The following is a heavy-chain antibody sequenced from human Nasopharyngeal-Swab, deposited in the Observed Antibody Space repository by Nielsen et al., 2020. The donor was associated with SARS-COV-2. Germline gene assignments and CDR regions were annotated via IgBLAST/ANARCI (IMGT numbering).Heavy chain of an antibody. CDR3: ARAARITIFGVIIIERNWFDP. J-gene: IGHJ5*02. V-gene: IGHV1-46*01. CDR1: GYTFTSYF. CDR2: INPSGGST. Sequence: ASVKVSCKASGYTFTSYFMRWVRQAPGQGLEWMGIINPSGGSTSYAQKFQGRVTMTRDTSTSTVYMELSSLRSEDTAVYYCARAARITIFGVIIIERNWFDPWGQGTLVTVSS. D-gene: IGHD3-3*01.